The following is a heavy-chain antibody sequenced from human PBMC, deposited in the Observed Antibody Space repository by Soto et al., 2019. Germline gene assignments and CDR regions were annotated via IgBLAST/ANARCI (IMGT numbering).Heavy chain of an antibody. CDR2: IRQDGSEK. V-gene: IGHV3-7*01. CDR1: GFIFSDYW. J-gene: IGHJ4*02. CDR3: ARDQVTMVRGVIIFENEAPDY. Sequence: PGGSLRLSCAASGFIFSDYWMSWVRQAPGKGLEWVATIRQDGSEKHYVDSVKGRFTISRDNGKNSLFLQMSSLRAEDTAVYYCARDQVTMVRGVIIFENEAPDYWGQGTLVTVSS. D-gene: IGHD3-10*01.